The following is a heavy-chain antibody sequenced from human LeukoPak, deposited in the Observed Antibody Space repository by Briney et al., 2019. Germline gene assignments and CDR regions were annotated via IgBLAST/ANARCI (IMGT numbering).Heavy chain of an antibody. D-gene: IGHD3-22*01. CDR2: ISGSGGST. CDR1: GFTFSSYA. V-gene: IGHV3-23*01. Sequence: GGSLRLSCAASGFTFSSYAMSWVRQAPGKGLEWVSAISGSGGSTYYADSVKGRFTISRDNSKNTPYLQMNSLRAEDTAVYYCAKYDSSGYSTYYFDYWGQGTLVTVSS. CDR3: AKYDSSGYSTYYFDY. J-gene: IGHJ4*02.